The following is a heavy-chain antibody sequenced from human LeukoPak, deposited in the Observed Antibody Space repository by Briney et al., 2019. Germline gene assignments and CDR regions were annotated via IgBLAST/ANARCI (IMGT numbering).Heavy chain of an antibody. CDR3: ARLIAVAGTLSFFDS. D-gene: IGHD6-19*01. J-gene: IGHJ4*02. CDR1: GGSISGYY. CDR2: ISYSGST. V-gene: IGHV4-59*08. Sequence: PSETLSLTCTVSGGSISGYYWSRIRQPPGKGLECIGYISYSGSTYYNTSLKSRLTISVDTSKNQFSLKLNSVTAADTAVYYCARLIAVAGTLSFFDSWGQGILVTVSS.